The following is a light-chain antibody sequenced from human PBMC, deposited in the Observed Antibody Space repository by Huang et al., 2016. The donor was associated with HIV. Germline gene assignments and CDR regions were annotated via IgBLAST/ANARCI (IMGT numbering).Light chain of an antibody. V-gene: IGKV3-15*01. CDR1: QSIGRN. J-gene: IGKJ1*01. CDR2: GAS. Sequence: EIVMTQSPATLSVSPGERATLFCRASQSIGRNLAWYQQKPGQSPRLLIYGASARATGIPARFSGVEAGTEFTLTIDGLQSEDSAVYYCQQYRNLPRTFGQGTKVEI. CDR3: QQYRNLPRT.